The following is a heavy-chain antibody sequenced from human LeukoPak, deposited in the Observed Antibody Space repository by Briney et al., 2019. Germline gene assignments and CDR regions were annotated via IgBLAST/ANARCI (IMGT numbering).Heavy chain of an antibody. CDR3: ARDRLHYGEYEKTLDY. CDR2: ISYDGSNK. Sequence: GGSLKLSCAASGFTFSSYGMHWVRQAPGKGLEWVAVISYDGSNKYYADSVKGRFTISRDNSKNTLYLQMNSLRADDTAVYYCARDRLHYGEYEKTLDYWGQGTLVTVSS. J-gene: IGHJ4*02. V-gene: IGHV3-30*03. D-gene: IGHD4-17*01. CDR1: GFTFSSYG.